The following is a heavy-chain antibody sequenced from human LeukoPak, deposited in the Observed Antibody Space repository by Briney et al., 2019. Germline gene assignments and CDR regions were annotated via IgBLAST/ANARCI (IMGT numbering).Heavy chain of an antibody. CDR2: ISGSGGST. V-gene: IGHV3-23*01. CDR1: GFTFSSYA. D-gene: IGHD3-16*01. J-gene: IGHJ6*02. Sequence: PGGSLRLSCAASGFTFSSYAMSWVRQAPGKGLECVSAISGSGGSTYYADSVKGRFTLSRDNSKSTLYLQMNSLRAEDTAVYYCAKLFYTASVYYHYGMDVWGQGTTVTVSS. CDR3: AKLFYTASVYYHYGMDV.